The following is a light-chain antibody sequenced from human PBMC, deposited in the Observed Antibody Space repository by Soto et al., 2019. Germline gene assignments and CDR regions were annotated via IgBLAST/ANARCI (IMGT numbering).Light chain of an antibody. J-gene: IGKJ1*01. CDR2: KAS. Sequence: DIQMTHSPSTLPASVGDIVTFTFRAIHIIRSWFAWSQEKPGKAPKLLIYKASLLETGVPSRLSGSGSGTEFHLTISSLQPHAFRTYYCQQYNSHPRTFGPGTKVDIK. CDR1: HIIRSW. V-gene: IGKV1-5*03. CDR3: QQYNSHPRT.